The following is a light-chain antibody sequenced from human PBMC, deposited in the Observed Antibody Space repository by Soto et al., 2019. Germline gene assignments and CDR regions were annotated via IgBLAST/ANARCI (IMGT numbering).Light chain of an antibody. J-gene: IGKJ4*01. CDR3: QQYNSFSLT. CDR1: QSVGSSY. V-gene: IGKV3-20*01. Sequence: EIVLTQSPGTLSLSPGERATLSCRASQSVGSSYIAWYQQKPGQAPRLLIYGASSRATGTPDRISGSGSETDFTLTISSLQPEDFAIYYCQQYNSFSLTFGGGTKVDI. CDR2: GAS.